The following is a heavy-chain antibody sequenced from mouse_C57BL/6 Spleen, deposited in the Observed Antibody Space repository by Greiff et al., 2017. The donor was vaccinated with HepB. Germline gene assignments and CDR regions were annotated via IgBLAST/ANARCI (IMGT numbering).Heavy chain of an antibody. V-gene: IGHV1-61*01. Sequence: QVQLQQPGAELVRPGSSVKLSCKASGYTFTSYWMDWVKQRPGQGLEWIGNIYPSDSETHYNQKFKDKATLTVDKSSSTAYMQLSSLTSEDSAVYYCARSGPGRGFAYWGQGTLVTVSA. CDR2: IYPSDSET. CDR3: ARSGPGRGFAY. D-gene: IGHD3-1*01. CDR1: GYTFTSYW. J-gene: IGHJ3*01.